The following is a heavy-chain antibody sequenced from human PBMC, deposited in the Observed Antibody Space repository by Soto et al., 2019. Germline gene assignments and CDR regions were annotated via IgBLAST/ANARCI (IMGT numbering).Heavy chain of an antibody. Sequence: ASVKVACKASGYTFTSYGISWVRQAHGQGLEWMGWISAYNGNTNYAQKLQGRLTMTTDTSTSTAYMELRSLRSDDTAVYYCARDKYYDFWSGYPFPYYYYGMDVWGQGTTVTSP. D-gene: IGHD3-3*01. V-gene: IGHV1-18*04. J-gene: IGHJ6*02. CDR3: ARDKYYDFWSGYPFPYYYYGMDV. CDR2: ISAYNGNT. CDR1: GYTFTSYG.